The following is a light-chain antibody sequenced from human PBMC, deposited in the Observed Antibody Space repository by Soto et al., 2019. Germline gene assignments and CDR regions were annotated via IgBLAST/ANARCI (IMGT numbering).Light chain of an antibody. Sequence: EIVLTQSPFTLSVSPGERATLSCRASQSVSSNLAWYQQKPGQAPSLLIYGASTRATGIPARFSGSGSGTEFTLTISSLQSEDFAVYYCQQYNNRPSWTFGQGTKV. CDR3: QQYNNRPSWT. J-gene: IGKJ1*01. CDR2: GAS. CDR1: QSVSSN. V-gene: IGKV3-15*01.